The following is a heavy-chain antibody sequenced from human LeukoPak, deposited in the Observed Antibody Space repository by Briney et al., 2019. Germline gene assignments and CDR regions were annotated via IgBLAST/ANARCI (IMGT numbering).Heavy chain of an antibody. V-gene: IGHV4-39*01. CDR1: IGSVNSGVYY. J-gene: IGHJ4*02. CDR3: AKHEGSYYDKSGYTFDF. CDR2: IHSSGNT. D-gene: IGHD3-22*01. Sequence: SETLSLTCTVSIGSVNSGVYYWGWIRQPPGKGLEWIGSIHSSGNTYYIPSLKSRVTISVDTSKNHFSLKLSSVTAADRAVYYCAKHEGSYYDKSGYTFDFWGQGTLVTVSS.